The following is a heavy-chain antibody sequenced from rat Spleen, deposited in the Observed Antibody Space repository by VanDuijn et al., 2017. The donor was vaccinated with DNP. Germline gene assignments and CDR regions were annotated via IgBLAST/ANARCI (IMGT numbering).Heavy chain of an antibody. CDR2: INTGSGGT. CDR1: GFTFTSYY. D-gene: IGHD1-12*03. J-gene: IGHJ2*01. V-gene: IGHV1-43*01. CDR3: LKGDYYDGFPDY. Sequence: QVQLQQSGAELAKPGSSLKIPCKASGFTFTSYYISWIKQTTGQGLEYVGYINTGSGGTNYNEKFKGKATLTVDKSSSTAFMQLSSLTPDYSALYYCLKGDYYDGFPDYWGQGVMVTVSS.